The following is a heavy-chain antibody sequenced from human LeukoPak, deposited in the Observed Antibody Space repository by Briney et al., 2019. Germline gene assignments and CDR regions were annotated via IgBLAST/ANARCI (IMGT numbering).Heavy chain of an antibody. Sequence: SETLSLTCTVSGGSISSYYWSWIRQPPGNGLEGFGYIYYSGSTNYNPSLKSRVTISVDTSKNQFSLKLSSVTAADTAVYYCARLGSSSGYYYYYMDVWGKGTTVTVSS. CDR2: IYYSGST. CDR1: GGSISSYY. D-gene: IGHD6-6*01. V-gene: IGHV4-59*08. CDR3: ARLGSSSGYYYYYMDV. J-gene: IGHJ6*03.